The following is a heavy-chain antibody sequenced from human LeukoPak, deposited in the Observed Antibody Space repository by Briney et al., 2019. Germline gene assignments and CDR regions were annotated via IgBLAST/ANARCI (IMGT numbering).Heavy chain of an antibody. CDR1: GFTFATST. CDR3: AATLTVTSGSTYYGLDV. CDR2: IAVGSGHT. D-gene: IGHD4-17*01. V-gene: IGHV1-58*01. J-gene: IGHJ6*02. Sequence: SVKVSCKASGFTFATSTVQWVRQARGQRLEWMGWIAVGSGHTNYAQKFQQRVTITRDMSTSTAYMYLSSLSSEDTALYYCAATLTVTSGSTYYGLDVWGQGTTVTVSS.